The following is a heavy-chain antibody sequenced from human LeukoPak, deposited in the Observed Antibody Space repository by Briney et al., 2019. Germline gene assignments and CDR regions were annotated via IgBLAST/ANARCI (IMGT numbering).Heavy chain of an antibody. D-gene: IGHD6-19*01. CDR1: GFTFSSYS. CDR3: ARDIAVAGFDY. CDR2: ISSSSGYI. J-gene: IGHJ4*02. Sequence: GGSLRLSCAASGFTFSSYSMNWVRQAPGKGLEWVSSISSSSGYIYYADSVKGRFTISRDNAKNSLYLQMNSLRAEDTAVYYCARDIAVAGFDYWGQGTLVTVSS. V-gene: IGHV3-21*01.